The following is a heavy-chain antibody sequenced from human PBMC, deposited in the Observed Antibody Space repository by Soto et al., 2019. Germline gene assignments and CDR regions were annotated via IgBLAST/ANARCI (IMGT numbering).Heavy chain of an antibody. D-gene: IGHD3-3*01. J-gene: IGHJ6*02. CDR3: AKQYYDFWSGYYRYYYGMDV. CDR1: GFTFSSYA. V-gene: IGHV3-23*01. Sequence: GGSLRLSCAASGFTFSSYAMSWVRQAPGKGLEWVSAISGSGGSTYYADSVKGRFTISRDNSKNTLYLQMNSLRAEDTAVYYCAKQYYDFWSGYYRYYYGMDVWGQGTTVTVSS. CDR2: ISGSGGST.